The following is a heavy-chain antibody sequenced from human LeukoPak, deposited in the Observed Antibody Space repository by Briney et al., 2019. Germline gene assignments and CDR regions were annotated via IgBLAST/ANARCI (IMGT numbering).Heavy chain of an antibody. Sequence: SETLSLTCTVSGDSISSYYWSWIRQTPGKGLEWIGYIHTNGRTNYSPSLKSRVTMSVDSSKNQLSLMLSSVTAADTAVYCTRRAPTSYGHYLDSRGQGTLVTVSS. CDR3: RRAPTSYGHYLDS. D-gene: IGHD3-10*01. J-gene: IGHJ4*02. CDR1: GDSISSYY. V-gene: IGHV4-4*09. CDR2: IHTNGRT.